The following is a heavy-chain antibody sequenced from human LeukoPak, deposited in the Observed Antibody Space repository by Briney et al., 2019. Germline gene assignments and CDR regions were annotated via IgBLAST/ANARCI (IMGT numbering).Heavy chain of an antibody. CDR1: GFTFRGDA. CDR2: ISASGDST. V-gene: IGHV3-23*01. J-gene: IGHJ4*02. CDR3: AKDRPHFDY. Sequence: GGSLRLSCAASGFTFRGDAMSWVGQAPGKGLEGVSAISASGDSTYCADSVKGRFTISRDNSMNTLYLQMNSLRAEDTAVYYCAKDRPHFDYWGQGTLVTVSS.